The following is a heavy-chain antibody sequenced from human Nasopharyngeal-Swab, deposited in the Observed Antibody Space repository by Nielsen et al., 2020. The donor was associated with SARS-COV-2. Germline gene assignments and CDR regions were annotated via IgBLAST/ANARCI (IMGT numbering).Heavy chain of an antibody. Sequence: ASVKVSCKTSGYTFTDYYIHWVRQVPGQGLEWVGCINPYNGDTFYAQNFQGRVTVTRDTSRSTAYIDLSRLRSDDTAVYYCARDYYDNYDSDFWGQGTLVTVSP. V-gene: IGHV1-2*02. CDR2: INPYNGDT. CDR3: ARDYYDNYDSDF. J-gene: IGHJ4*02. CDR1: GYTFTDYY. D-gene: IGHD3-22*01.